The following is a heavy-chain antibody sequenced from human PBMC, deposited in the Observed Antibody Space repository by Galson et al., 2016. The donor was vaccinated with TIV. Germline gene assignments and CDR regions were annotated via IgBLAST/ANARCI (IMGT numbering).Heavy chain of an antibody. V-gene: IGHV1-2*02. CDR1: GYTFTGYF. Sequence: SVKVSCKASGYTFTGYFMHWVRQAPGQGFEWMGWINPNSGGTNFAQTFQDRVTMTRDTSISTVYMEVSRLKTDDTAVYYCERDRRRGYLSYNGMDVWGQGTTVIVAS. J-gene: IGHJ6*02. CDR2: INPNSGGT. CDR3: ERDRRRGYLSYNGMDV. D-gene: IGHD1-1*01.